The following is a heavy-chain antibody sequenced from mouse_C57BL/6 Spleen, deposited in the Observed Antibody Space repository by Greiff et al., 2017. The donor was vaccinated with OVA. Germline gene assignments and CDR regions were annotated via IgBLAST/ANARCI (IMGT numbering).Heavy chain of an antibody. CDR2: FYPGSGSI. CDR1: GYTFTEYT. J-gene: IGHJ2*01. V-gene: IGHV1-62-2*01. D-gene: IGHD1-2*01. Sequence: VNLVESGAELVKPGASVKLSCKASGYTFTEYTIHWVKQRSGQGLEWIGWFYPGSGSIKYNEKFKDKATLTADKSSSTVYMELSRLTSEDSAVYFCARHEEGGEAGVLRPDYWGQGTTLTGSS. CDR3: ARHEEGGEAGVLRPDY.